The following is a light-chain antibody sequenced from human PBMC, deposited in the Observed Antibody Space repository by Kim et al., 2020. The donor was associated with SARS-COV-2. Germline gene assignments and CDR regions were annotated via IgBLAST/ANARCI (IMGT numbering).Light chain of an antibody. CDR1: ERAITCGHY. J-gene: IGLJ2*01. Sequence: GGTTTLSCRPRERAITCGHYRYWFQQKPGQAPRTLIYDTSNKHSWTPARFSGSLLGGTAALPLSGAQPEDEAAYYCLLSYSGARRVFGGGTKLTVL. V-gene: IGLV7-46*01. CDR2: DTS. CDR3: LLSYSGARRV.